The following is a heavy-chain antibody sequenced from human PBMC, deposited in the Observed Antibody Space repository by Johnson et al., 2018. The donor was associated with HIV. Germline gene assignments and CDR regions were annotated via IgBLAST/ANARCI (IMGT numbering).Heavy chain of an antibody. CDR3: ARDSGVPGNDAFDI. D-gene: IGHD3-10*01. CDR1: GFTVNSNY. J-gene: IGHJ3*02. CDR2: LYSGGST. Sequence: VQLVESGGGLVQPGGSLRLSCAASGFTVNSNYMSWVRQAPGKGLEWVSVLYSGGSTYYADSVKGGFTISRYNSKNTLYLQLSSLRSEDTAVYYWARDSGVPGNDAFDIWGQGTMVTVSS. V-gene: IGHV3-66*01.